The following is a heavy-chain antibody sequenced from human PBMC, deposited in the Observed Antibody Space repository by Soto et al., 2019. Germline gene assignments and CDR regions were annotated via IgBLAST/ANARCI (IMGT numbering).Heavy chain of an antibody. CDR3: ARGPLTSTWFHYFDS. V-gene: IGHV3-30*03. J-gene: IGHJ4*01. CDR2: ISYDGTNE. CDR1: GFSFGIHG. D-gene: IGHD6-13*01. Sequence: QVQLVESGGGVVQPGRSLRLSCAASGFSFGIHGMHWVRQAPGKGLEWVAIISYDGTNEYYTDSVKGRFTISRDNSKNTLFLQMNSLRAEDTAVYYCARGPLTSTWFHYFDSWGHGTLVTVSS.